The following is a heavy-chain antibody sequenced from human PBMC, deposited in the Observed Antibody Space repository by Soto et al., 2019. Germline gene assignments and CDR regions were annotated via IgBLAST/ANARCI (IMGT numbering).Heavy chain of an antibody. CDR3: AREEYCSSTSCYVVY. CDR1: GFTFSSYW. V-gene: IGHV3-7*01. D-gene: IGHD2-2*01. Sequence: EVQLVESGGGLVQPGGSLRLSCAASGFTFSSYWMSWVRQAPGKGLELVANIKQDGSEKYYVDSVKGRFTISRDNAKNLLYLQMNSLRAEDAAVYYCAREEYCSSTSCYVVYWGKGTLVTVSS. J-gene: IGHJ4*02. CDR2: IKQDGSEK.